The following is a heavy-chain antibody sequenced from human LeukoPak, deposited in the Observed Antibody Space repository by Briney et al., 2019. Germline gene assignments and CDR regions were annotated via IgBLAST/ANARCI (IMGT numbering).Heavy chain of an antibody. V-gene: IGHV3-30*04. D-gene: IGHD6-13*01. CDR3: ASEPNSYSSSWYVGY. Sequence: PGRSLRLSCAASGFTFSSYAMHWVRQAPGKGLEWVAVISYDGSNKYYADSVKGRFTISRDNSKNTLYLQMNSLRAEDTAVYYCASEPNSYSSSWYVGYWGQGTLVTVSS. CDR1: GFTFSSYA. CDR2: ISYDGSNK. J-gene: IGHJ4*02.